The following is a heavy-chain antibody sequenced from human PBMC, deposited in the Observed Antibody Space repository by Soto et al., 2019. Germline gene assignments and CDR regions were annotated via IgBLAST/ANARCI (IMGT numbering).Heavy chain of an antibody. J-gene: IGHJ5*02. CDR3: ARYPAAAGPYNWFDP. CDR1: GGTFSSYA. V-gene: IGHV1-69*13. Sequence: SVKVSCKASGGTFSSYAISWVRHAPGQGLEWMGGIIPIFGTANYAQKFQGRVTITADESTSTAYMELSSLRSEDTAVYYCARYPAAAGPYNWFDPWGQGTLVTVSS. CDR2: IIPIFGTA. D-gene: IGHD6-13*01.